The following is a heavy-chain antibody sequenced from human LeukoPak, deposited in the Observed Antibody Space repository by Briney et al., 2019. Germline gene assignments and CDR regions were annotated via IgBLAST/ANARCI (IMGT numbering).Heavy chain of an antibody. D-gene: IGHD4-17*01. J-gene: IGHJ4*02. Sequence: SETLSLTCTVSGGSIGSYYWSWIRQPPGKGLEWIGYIYYSGSTNYNPSLKSRVTISVDTSKNQFSLKLSSVTAADTAVYYCARQKPDSPTTAYYFDYWGQGTLVTVSS. CDR3: ARQKPDSPTTAYYFDY. CDR1: GGSIGSYY. V-gene: IGHV4-59*01. CDR2: IYYSGST.